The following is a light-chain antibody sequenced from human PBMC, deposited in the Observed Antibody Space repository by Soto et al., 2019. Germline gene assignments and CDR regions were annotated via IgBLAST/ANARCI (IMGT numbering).Light chain of an antibody. Sequence: DIVLTQSPGTLSLSPGARATLSCRTSQGVRSSYLAGYQQKPGQARRLLIHSASSRATGIPDRSSGSGSGTEFTLTSSRLEPEDFAVYYCQQYNNWPPGTFGQGTKVEIK. CDR2: SAS. V-gene: IGKV3-20*01. J-gene: IGKJ1*01. CDR1: QGVRSSY. CDR3: QQYNNWPPGT.